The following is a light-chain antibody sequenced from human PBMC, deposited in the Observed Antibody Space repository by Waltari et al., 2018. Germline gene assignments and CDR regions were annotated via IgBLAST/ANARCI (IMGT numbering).Light chain of an antibody. V-gene: IGLV2-11*01. CDR2: DVS. CDR1: SGDVGDYNY. Sequence: QSALTQPRSVSGSPGQSVTISCTGTSGDVGDYNYVSWYQEPPGKAPRLTIYDVSERPAGFPDRFSAAKSGNPASLTISGLQAEDEGSYHCCSRAGSSVVFGGGTKLTVL. CDR3: CSRAGSSVV. J-gene: IGLJ2*01.